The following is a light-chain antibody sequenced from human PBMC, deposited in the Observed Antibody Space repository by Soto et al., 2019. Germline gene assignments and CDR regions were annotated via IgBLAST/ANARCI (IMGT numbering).Light chain of an antibody. J-gene: IGLJ3*02. V-gene: IGLV1-40*01. CDR2: AVT. CDR1: SSNIGAGYD. CDR3: QSFDSSLSGWV. Sequence: QSVLTQPPSVSGAPGQRATISCTGTSSNIGAGYDVHWYQQLPGTAPKLLIAAVTSRPSGVPDRFSGSKSGTSAYLAITGLQAEDEADYYCQSFDSSLSGWVFGGGTQLTVL.